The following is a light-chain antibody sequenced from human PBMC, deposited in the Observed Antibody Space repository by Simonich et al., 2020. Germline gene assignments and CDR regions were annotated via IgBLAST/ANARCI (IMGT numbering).Light chain of an antibody. V-gene: IGLV4-69*01. J-gene: IGLJ3*02. Sequence: QLVLTQSPSASASLGASVKLTCTLSSGHSSYAIAWHQQQPEKGPRSLMKLNSDGSHSKGDGIPDRFSGSSSGAERYLTISSLQSEDEADYYCQTWGTGMVFGGGTKLTVL. CDR3: QTWGTGMV. CDR2: LNSDGSH. CDR1: SGHSSYA.